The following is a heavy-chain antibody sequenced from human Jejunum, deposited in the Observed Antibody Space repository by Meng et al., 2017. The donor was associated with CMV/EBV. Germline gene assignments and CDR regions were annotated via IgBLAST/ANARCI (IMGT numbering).Heavy chain of an antibody. CDR3: ARDLYVGDPSAFDI. D-gene: IGHD2-21*02. Sequence: FSLSAYNVDWVRQAPGKGLEWVSSISSSGDYIYYADSLKGRFAISRDNAKNSVYLQMSSVSADDTAVYYCARDLYVGDPSAFDIWGQGTKVTVSS. CDR2: ISSSGDYI. V-gene: IGHV3-21*01. CDR1: FSLSAYN. J-gene: IGHJ3*02.